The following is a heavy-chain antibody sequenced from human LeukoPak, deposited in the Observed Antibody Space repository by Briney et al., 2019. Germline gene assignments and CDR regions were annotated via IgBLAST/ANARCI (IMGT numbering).Heavy chain of an antibody. CDR2: IYPGDSDT. D-gene: IGHD1-26*01. J-gene: IGHJ4*02. CDR1: EYSFTNYW. CDR3: ARRRDLYSGSYYPFDY. Sequence: GESLKISCKGSEYSFTNYWIGWVRQMPGKGLEWMGIIYPGDSDTRYSPSFQGQVTISADKFICTAYLQWSSLKASDTAMYYCARRRDLYSGSYYPFDYWGQGTLVTVSS. V-gene: IGHV5-51*01.